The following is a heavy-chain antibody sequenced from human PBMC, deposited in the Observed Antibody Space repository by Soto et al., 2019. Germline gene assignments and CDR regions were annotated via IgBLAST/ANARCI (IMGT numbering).Heavy chain of an antibody. CDR1: GFTFGDYA. Sequence: GGSLRLSCTASGFTFGDYAMSWFRQAPGKGLEWVGFIRSKAYGGTTEYAASVKGRFTISRDDSKSIAYLQMISLKTEDSAVYYCTRESTYYYDSSGYYSYAFYIWGQGTMVTVSS. J-gene: IGHJ3*02. D-gene: IGHD3-22*01. CDR3: TRESTYYYDSSGYYSYAFYI. V-gene: IGHV3-49*03. CDR2: IRSKAYGGTT.